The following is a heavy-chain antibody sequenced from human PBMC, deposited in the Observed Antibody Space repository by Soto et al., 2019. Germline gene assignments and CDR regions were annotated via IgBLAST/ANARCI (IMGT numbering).Heavy chain of an antibody. Sequence: GGSLRLSCAASGFTFSSYAMSWVRQAPGKGLEWVSAISGSGGSTYYADSVKGRFTISRDNSKNTLYLQMNSLRAEDTAVYYCAKDPVPRLAAAGHNYYWGQGTLVTVSS. CDR3: AKDPVPRLAAAGHNYY. CDR2: ISGSGGST. D-gene: IGHD6-13*01. J-gene: IGHJ4*02. CDR1: GFTFSSYA. V-gene: IGHV3-23*01.